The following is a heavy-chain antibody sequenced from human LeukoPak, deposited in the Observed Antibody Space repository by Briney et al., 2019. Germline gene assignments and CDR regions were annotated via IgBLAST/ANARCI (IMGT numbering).Heavy chain of an antibody. J-gene: IGHJ2*01. CDR1: GYNFRSSW. D-gene: IGHD3-16*01. V-gene: IGHV5-51*01. CDR3: ASRNSASYWYFDI. Sequence: GESLQISCQGSGYNFRSSWVAWVRQPPGKGLEGMGIIFPADSSTRYSPSFQGQVTISADKSISTAYLHWSSLKASDSALYYCASRNSASYWYFDIWGRGTRVTVSS. CDR2: IFPADSST.